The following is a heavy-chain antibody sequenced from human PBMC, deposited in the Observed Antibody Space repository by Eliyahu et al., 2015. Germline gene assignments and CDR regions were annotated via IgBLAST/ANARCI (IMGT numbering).Heavy chain of an antibody. V-gene: IGHV4-34*01. J-gene: IGHJ4*02. CDR3: ARWAGESSSGYYYYVDY. CDR2: INHSGST. CDR1: GGSFSGYY. Sequence: QVQLQQWGAGLLKPSETLSLTCAVDGGSFSGYYWSWIRQPPGKGLEWIGEINHSGSTNYNPSLKSRVTISVDTSKNQFSLKLSSVTAADTAVYYCARWAGESSSGYYYYVDYWGQGTLVTVSS. D-gene: IGHD3-22*01.